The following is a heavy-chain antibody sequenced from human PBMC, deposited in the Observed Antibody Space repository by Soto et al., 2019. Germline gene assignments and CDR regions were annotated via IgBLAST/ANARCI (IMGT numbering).Heavy chain of an antibody. Sequence: SETLSLTCTVSGGSISSGGYYWSWIRQHPGKGLEWIGYIYYSGSTYYNPSLKSRVTISVDTSKNQFSLKLSSVTAADTAVYYCARWVKIALLYYFDYWGQGTLVTVSS. D-gene: IGHD3-16*01. CDR1: GGSISSGGYY. CDR2: IYYSGST. J-gene: IGHJ4*02. CDR3: ARWVKIALLYYFDY. V-gene: IGHV4-31*03.